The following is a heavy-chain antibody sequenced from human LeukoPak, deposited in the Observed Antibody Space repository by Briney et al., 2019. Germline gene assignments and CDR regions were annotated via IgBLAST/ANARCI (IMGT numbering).Heavy chain of an antibody. Sequence: SETLSLTCAVSGYPFSSCYYRGCRQQPPGRRQEWVGSIYHSGTTYYNPSLKSRFTISVDTSKNQCSPKLSSVTAADTAVYYCARRGDNVGGTFDYWGEGTLVTLSS. D-gene: IGHD2-21*02. J-gene: IGHJ4*02. CDR1: GYPFSSCYY. CDR2: IYHSGTT. CDR3: ARRGDNVGGTFDY. V-gene: IGHV4-38-2*01.